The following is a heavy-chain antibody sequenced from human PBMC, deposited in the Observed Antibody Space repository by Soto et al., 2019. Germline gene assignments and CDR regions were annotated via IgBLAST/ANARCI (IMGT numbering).Heavy chain of an antibody. CDR3: ARSQGSSTSLEIYYYYYYGMDV. J-gene: IGHJ6*02. D-gene: IGHD2-2*01. CDR1: GGTFSSYA. Sequence: QVRLVQSGAEVKKPGSSVKVSCKASGGTFSSYAISWVRQAPGQGLEWMGGIIPISGTANYAQKFQGRVTITADESTSTAYMELSSPRSEDTAVYYCARSQGSSTSLEIYYYYYYGMDVWGQGTTVTVSS. V-gene: IGHV1-69*01. CDR2: IIPISGTA.